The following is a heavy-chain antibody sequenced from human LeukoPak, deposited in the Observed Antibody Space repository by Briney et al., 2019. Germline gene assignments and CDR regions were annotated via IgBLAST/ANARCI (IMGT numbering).Heavy chain of an antibody. J-gene: IGHJ4*02. CDR2: ISSSSSYI. D-gene: IGHD6-13*01. V-gene: IGHV3-21*01. CDR3: ARDIWGEAAAGFTVDY. Sequence: PGGSLRLSCAASGFTFSSYSMNWVRQAPGKGLEWVSSISSSSSYIYYADSVKGRFTISRDNAKNSLYLQMNSLRAEDTAVYYCARDIWGEAAAGFTVDYWGQGTLVTVSS. CDR1: GFTFSSYS.